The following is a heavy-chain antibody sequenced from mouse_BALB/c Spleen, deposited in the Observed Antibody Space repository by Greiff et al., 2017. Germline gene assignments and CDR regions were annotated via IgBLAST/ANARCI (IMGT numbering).Heavy chain of an antibody. CDR1: GYTFTSYW. CDR3: ARGNYAMDY. CDR2: INPSTGYT. V-gene: IGHV1-7*01. J-gene: IGHJ4*01. Sequence: QVQLHQSGAELAKPGASVKMSCKASGYTFTSYWMHWVKQRPGQGLEWIGYINPSTGYTEYNQKLKDKATLTADKSSSTAYMQLSSLTSEDSAVYYCARGNYAMDYWGQGTSVTVSS.